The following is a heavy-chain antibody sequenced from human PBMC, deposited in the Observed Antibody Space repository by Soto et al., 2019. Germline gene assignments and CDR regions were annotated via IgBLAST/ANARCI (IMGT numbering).Heavy chain of an antibody. CDR3: ARDPGNFWSGTGTDY. J-gene: IGHJ4*02. Sequence: ESGGGLVQPGGSLRLSCAASGFTFSSYSMNWVRQAPGKGLEWVSYISSSSSTIYYADSVKGRFTISRDNAKNSLYLQMNSLRAEDTAVYYCARDPGNFWSGTGTDYWGQGTLVTVSS. V-gene: IGHV3-48*01. D-gene: IGHD3-3*01. CDR1: GFTFSSYS. CDR2: ISSSSSTI.